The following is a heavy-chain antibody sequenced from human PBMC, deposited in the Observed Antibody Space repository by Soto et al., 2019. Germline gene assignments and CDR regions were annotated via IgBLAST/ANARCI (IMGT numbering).Heavy chain of an antibody. CDR1: GDSISSLY. D-gene: IGHD6-19*01. V-gene: IGHV4-59*01. CDR2: IYYSGGI. CDR3: AKSLWDTSGWKTDY. J-gene: IGHJ4*02. Sequence: SETLSLTCTVSGDSISSLYWSWIRQPPGKGLEWIGYIYYSGGINYNPSLKSRVTISVDPSKNQFSLRLSSVTAADTAVYYCAKSLWDTSGWKTDYWGQGTLVTVSS.